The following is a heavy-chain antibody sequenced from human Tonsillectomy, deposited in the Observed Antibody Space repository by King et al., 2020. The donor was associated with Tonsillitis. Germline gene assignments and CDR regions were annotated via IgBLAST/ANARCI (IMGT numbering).Heavy chain of an antibody. Sequence: LQLQESGPGLVKPSETLSLTCTVSGGSISSSSYYWGWIRQPPGKGLEWIGSIYYSGSTYYNPSLKSRVTISVDTSKNQFSLKLSSVTAADTAVYYCASLPPRVGGGNTIAYWGKETLVPVPS. CDR2: IYYSGST. CDR1: GGSISSSSYY. J-gene: IGHJ4*02. V-gene: IGHV4-39*01. CDR3: ASLPPRVGGGNTIAY. D-gene: IGHD3-10*01.